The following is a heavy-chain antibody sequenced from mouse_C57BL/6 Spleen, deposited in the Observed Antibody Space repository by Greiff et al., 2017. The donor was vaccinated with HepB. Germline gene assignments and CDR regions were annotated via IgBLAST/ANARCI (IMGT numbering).Heavy chain of an antibody. Sequence: QVQLQQSGPELVKPGASVKISCKASGYAFSSSWMNWVKQRPGKGLEWIGRIYPGDGDTNYNGKFKGKATLTADKSSSTAYMQLSSLTAEDSAVYLCAADSYAMDYWGQGTSVTVSS. V-gene: IGHV1-82*01. CDR3: AADSYAMDY. CDR1: GYAFSSSW. J-gene: IGHJ4*01. D-gene: IGHD3-2*01. CDR2: IYPGDGDT.